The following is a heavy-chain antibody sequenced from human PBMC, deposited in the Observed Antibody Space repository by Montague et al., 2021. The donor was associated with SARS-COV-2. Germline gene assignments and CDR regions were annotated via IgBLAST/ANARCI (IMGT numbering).Heavy chain of an antibody. V-gene: IGHV3-48*03. CDR1: GFTLSSYE. D-gene: IGHD3-3*01. CDR3: ARDVVDYDFWSGYSTVRYYAMDV. J-gene: IGHJ6*02. CDR2: ISSSGSAI. Sequence: SLRLSCAASGFTLSSYEMNWVRQAPGKGLEWVLYISSSGSAIYYADSVKGRFSISRDNAKNSLYLQMNSLRAEDTAVYYCARDVVDYDFWSGYSTVRYYAMDVWGQGTTVTVSS.